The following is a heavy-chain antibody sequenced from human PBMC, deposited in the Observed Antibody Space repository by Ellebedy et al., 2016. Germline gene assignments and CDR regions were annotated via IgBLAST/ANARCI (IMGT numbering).Heavy chain of an antibody. Sequence: GGSLRLXXAASGFSSWTYSMTWVRQTPGKGLQWVPSISSTSVNIYYADSVKGRFTISRDNAKHSLFLQMNSLTVDDTGIYYCAYRGLDYWGQGALVIVSS. CDR3: AYRGLDY. J-gene: IGHJ4*02. CDR2: ISSTSVNI. D-gene: IGHD1-26*01. CDR1: GFSSWTYS. V-gene: IGHV3-21*01.